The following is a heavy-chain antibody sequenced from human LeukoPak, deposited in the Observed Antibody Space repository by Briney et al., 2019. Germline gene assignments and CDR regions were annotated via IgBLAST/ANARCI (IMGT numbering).Heavy chain of an antibody. CDR1: GTPFPDSY. CDR3: ARDLPKTGYVGALDI. CDR2: NNPNSGGT. Sequence: ASVKVSCKVLGTPFPDSYILWVRQAPGKGPEWRGWNNPNSGGTNYAQNFKGRVTMTRETSISTAYMELNSLTSDDTAVYYCARDLPKTGYVGALDIWGQGTMVTVSS. V-gene: IGHV1-2*02. D-gene: IGHD5-12*01. J-gene: IGHJ3*02.